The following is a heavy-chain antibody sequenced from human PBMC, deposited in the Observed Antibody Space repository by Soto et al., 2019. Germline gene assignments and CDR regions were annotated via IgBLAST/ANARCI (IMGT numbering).Heavy chain of an antibody. CDR2: ISAYSANT. CDR3: VRLYCSGGTCYSAPVY. Sequence: QVHLVQSGAEVKKPGASVKVSCKASGYTFTNYGVGWVRQAPGQGLEWMGWISAYSANTNYAQNLQGRVTMTTETSTSTAYMERRSLTSADTAMYYCVRLYCSGGTCYSAPVYWGQGTLVTVSS. CDR1: GYTFTNYG. V-gene: IGHV1-18*01. J-gene: IGHJ4*02. D-gene: IGHD2-15*01.